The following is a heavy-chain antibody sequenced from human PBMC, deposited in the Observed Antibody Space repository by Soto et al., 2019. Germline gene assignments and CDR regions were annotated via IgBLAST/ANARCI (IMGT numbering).Heavy chain of an antibody. CDR1: GFTFSSYW. Sequence: EVQLVESGGGLVQPGGSLRLSCAASGFTFSSYWMHWVRQAPGKGLVWVSRINSDGSSTSYADSVKGRFTISRDNAKNTLYRQMNSLSAGDTAVYYCAIDSSGYSYTFDFWGQGTLVTVSS. CDR2: INSDGSST. V-gene: IGHV3-74*01. J-gene: IGHJ4*02. CDR3: AIDSSGYSYTFDF. D-gene: IGHD3-22*01.